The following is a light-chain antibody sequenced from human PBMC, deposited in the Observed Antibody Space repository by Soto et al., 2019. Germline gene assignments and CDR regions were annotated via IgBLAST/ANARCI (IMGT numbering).Light chain of an antibody. CDR3: SSYAGSSTHVV. V-gene: IGLV2-23*01. CDR1: SSDVGSYNL. CDR2: EGS. Sequence: QSALTQPASVSGSPGQSITISCTGISSDVGSYNLVSWYQQHPGKAPKVMIYEGSKRPSGVSNRFSDSRPGNTASLTISGLQAEDEAHYYCSSYAGSSTHVVFGGGTQLTVL. J-gene: IGLJ2*01.